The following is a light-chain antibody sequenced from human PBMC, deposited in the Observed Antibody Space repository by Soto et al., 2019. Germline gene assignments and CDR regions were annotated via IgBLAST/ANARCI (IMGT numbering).Light chain of an antibody. CDR1: QGVGSN. V-gene: IGKV3-15*01. CDR2: DAS. CDR3: QQFNLCPHTLS. Sequence: IVVTQSPATLSVSPGERATLSCRASQGVGSNLAWYQQRPGQAPRLLIYDASTRATGIPDRFSCSGSGTEFTLTISILQSEDFAFYYCQQFNLCPHTLSFGGGTKLEMK. J-gene: IGKJ4*01.